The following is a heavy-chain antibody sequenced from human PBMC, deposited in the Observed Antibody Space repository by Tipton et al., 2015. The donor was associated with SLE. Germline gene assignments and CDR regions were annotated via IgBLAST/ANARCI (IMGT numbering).Heavy chain of an antibody. D-gene: IGHD5-12*01. J-gene: IGHJ4*02. V-gene: IGHV3-9*01. Sequence: SLRLSCAASGFTFDDYAMHWVRQAPGKGREWVSGISWNSGSIGYADSVKGRFTISRDNAKNSLYLQMNSLRAEDTALYYCAKDIKPRSGYDWWGFDYWGQGTLVTVSS. CDR2: ISWNSGSI. CDR1: GFTFDDYA. CDR3: AKDIKPRSGYDWWGFDY.